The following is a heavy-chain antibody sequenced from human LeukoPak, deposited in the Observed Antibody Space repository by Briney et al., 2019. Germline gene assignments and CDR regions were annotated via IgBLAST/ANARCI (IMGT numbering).Heavy chain of an antibody. Sequence: SETLSLTCTVSGDSIGSRNYYWSWIRQPAGKGLEWIGRIYISGSTNYNPSLKSRVTISLDTSKNQVSLKLNSVTAADTAVYYCARGSAFDYWGQGTLVTVSS. J-gene: IGHJ4*02. CDR1: GDSIGSRNYY. CDR3: ARGSAFDY. D-gene: IGHD6-6*01. V-gene: IGHV4-61*02. CDR2: IYISGST.